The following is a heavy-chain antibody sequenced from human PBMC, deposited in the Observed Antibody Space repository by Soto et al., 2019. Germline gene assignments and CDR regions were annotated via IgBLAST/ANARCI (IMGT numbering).Heavy chain of an antibody. CDR3: ASRSTALDY. CDR1: GFTFSSYG. J-gene: IGHJ4*02. Sequence: QVQLVESGGGVVQPGRSLRLSCAASGFTFSSYGMHWVRQAPGKGLEWVAVIWYDGSNKYYADSVKGRFTISRDNSKNTLYLQMNSLRADDTAMYYCASRSTALDYWGQGILVTVSS. D-gene: IGHD5-18*01. CDR2: IWYDGSNK. V-gene: IGHV3-33*01.